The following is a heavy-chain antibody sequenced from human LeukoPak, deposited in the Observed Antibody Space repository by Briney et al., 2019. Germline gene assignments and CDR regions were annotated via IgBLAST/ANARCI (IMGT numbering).Heavy chain of an antibody. V-gene: IGHV3-21*01. CDR2: ISISSSYI. CDR3: ARAPYDFWSGPYYYMDV. D-gene: IGHD3-3*01. Sequence: PGGSLRLSCAASGFTFSSYSMNWVRQAPGKGLEWVSSISISSSYIYYADSVKGRFTISRDNAKNSLYLQMNSLRAEDTAVYYCARAPYDFWSGPYYYMDVWGKGTTVTVSS. CDR1: GFTFSSYS. J-gene: IGHJ6*03.